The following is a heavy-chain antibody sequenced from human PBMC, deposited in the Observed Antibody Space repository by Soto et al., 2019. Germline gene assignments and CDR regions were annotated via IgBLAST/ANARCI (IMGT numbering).Heavy chain of an antibody. CDR1: IFTFTSYS. V-gene: IGHV3-23*01. Sequence: PGWSLRLSCASSIFTFTSYSMSWVRQAQGKGLEWVSGFSTSGDSGTTYYADSVKGRFTISRDNSKNSLFLQMNSLRAEDTDIYYCAKKVNSGSGSQDIDYWGQGTLVTVSS. D-gene: IGHD3-10*01. CDR2: FSTSGDSGTT. CDR3: AKKVNSGSGSQDIDY. J-gene: IGHJ4*02.